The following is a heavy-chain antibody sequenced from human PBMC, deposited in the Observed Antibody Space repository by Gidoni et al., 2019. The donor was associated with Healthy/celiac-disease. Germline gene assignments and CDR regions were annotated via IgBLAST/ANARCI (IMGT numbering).Heavy chain of an antibody. CDR1: GFTFSSYA. CDR2: ISSSGSTI. Sequence: ELQLVESGGGLVQPGGSLRLYCAASGFTFSSYAMTWVCQARGKGQVGIAYISSSGSTIYYADSVKGRFTIARDNAKNSLYLQMNSLRAEDTAGYYCARLHWGLDYWGQGTLVTVSS. J-gene: IGHJ4*02. CDR3: ARLHWGLDY. D-gene: IGHD3-16*01. V-gene: IGHV3-48*03.